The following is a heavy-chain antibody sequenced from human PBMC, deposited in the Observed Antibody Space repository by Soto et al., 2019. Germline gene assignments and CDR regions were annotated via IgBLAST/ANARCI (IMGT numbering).Heavy chain of an antibody. D-gene: IGHD2-2*02. CDR3: ARYGHGVVVPAAIRGASWFDP. Sequence: ASVKVSCKASGGIFSSYTISWVRQAPGQGLEWMGRIIPILGIANYAQKFQGRVTITADKSTSTAYMELSSLRSEDTAVYYCARYGHGVVVPAAIRGASWFDPWGQGTLVTVSS. V-gene: IGHV1-69*02. CDR1: GGIFSSYT. J-gene: IGHJ5*02. CDR2: IIPILGIA.